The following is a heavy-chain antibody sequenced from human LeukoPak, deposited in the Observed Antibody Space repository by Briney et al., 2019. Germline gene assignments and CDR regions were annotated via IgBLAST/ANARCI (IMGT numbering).Heavy chain of an antibody. CDR2: INPSGGRT. CDR1: GYAFINYY. J-gene: IGHJ4*02. CDR3: ARDPNYGRSDWYYFDY. Sequence: ASVKVSCKASGYAFINYYMHWVRQAPGQGLECMGIINPSGGRTSYAQKFQGRVTMTRDTSTSTVYMELSSLRSEDTAVYYCARDPNYGRSDWYYFDYWGQGTLVTVSS. V-gene: IGHV1-46*01. D-gene: IGHD6-19*01.